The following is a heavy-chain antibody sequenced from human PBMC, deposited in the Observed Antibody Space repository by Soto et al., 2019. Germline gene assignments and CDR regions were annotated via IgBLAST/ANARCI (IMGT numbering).Heavy chain of an antibody. Sequence: EVQLVESGGGLVQPGGSLRLSCAASGFTFSSYWMHWVRQAPGKGLVWVSRMNSDGSTTSYADSVKGRFTISRDNAKNTVYLQMNSLTAEDTAVYYCERVGRGFWYFDLWGRGTLVTVSS. CDR3: ERVGRGFWYFDL. CDR2: MNSDGSTT. J-gene: IGHJ2*01. CDR1: GFTFSSYW. V-gene: IGHV3-74*01.